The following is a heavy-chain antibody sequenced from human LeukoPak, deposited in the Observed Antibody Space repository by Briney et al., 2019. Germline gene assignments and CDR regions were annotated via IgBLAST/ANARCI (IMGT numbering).Heavy chain of an antibody. D-gene: IGHD3-3*01. CDR2: INHSGST. CDR1: GGSFSGYY. CDR3: ARGDYDFWSAINWFDP. J-gene: IGHJ5*02. Sequence: SETLSLTCAVYGGSFSGYYWSWIRQPPGKGLEWIGEINHSGSTNYNPSLESRVTISVDTSKSQFSLKLSSVTAADTAVYYCARGDYDFWSAINWFDPWGQGTLVTVSS. V-gene: IGHV4-34*01.